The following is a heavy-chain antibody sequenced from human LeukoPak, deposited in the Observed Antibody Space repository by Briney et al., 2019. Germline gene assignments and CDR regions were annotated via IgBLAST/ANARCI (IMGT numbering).Heavy chain of an antibody. Sequence: GASVKVSCKASGYTFTGYYMHWVRQAPGQGLEWMGGIIPIFGTANYAQKFQGRVTITADESTSTAYMELSSLRSEDTAVHYCASYFDYWGQGTLVTVSS. J-gene: IGHJ4*02. V-gene: IGHV1-69*13. CDR3: ASYFDY. CDR1: GYTFTGYY. CDR2: IIPIFGTA.